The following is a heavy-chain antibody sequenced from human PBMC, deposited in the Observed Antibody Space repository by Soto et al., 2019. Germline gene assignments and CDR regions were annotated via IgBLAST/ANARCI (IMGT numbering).Heavy chain of an antibody. J-gene: IGHJ3*02. CDR1: GSYIPGSRSD. CDR2: IKYSGTT. Sequence: TVSRTSSVSGSYIPGSRSDRPWSRQPPGKGLEWIASIKYSGTTFYNPSLKSRVTLSVDTSKNQFALKLSSVTAAETAVYYCARHGITGSYYDAFDIWGQGTMVT. D-gene: IGHD1-26*01. CDR3: ARHGITGSYYDAFDI. V-gene: IGHV4-39*01.